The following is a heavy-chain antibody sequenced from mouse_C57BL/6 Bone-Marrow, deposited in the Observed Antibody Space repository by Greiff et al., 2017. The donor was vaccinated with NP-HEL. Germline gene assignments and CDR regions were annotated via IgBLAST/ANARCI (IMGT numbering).Heavy chain of an antibody. CDR1: GFSFNTYA. D-gene: IGHD3-2*02. V-gene: IGHV10-1*01. CDR2: IRSKSNNYAT. J-gene: IGHJ3*01. Sequence: DAGGGLVQPKGSLKLSCAASGFSFNTYAMNWVRQAPGKGLEWVARIRSKSNNYATYYADSVKDRFTISRDDSESMLYLQMNNLKTEDTAMYYCVRGDSSGQFAYWGQGTLVTVSA. CDR3: VRGDSSGQFAY.